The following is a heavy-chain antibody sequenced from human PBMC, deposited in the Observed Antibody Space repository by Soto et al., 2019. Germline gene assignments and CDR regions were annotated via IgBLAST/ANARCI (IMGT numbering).Heavy chain of an antibody. J-gene: IGHJ6*02. Sequence: GSLRLSCAASGFTVSSNYMSWVRQAPGKGLEWVSVIYSGGSTYYADSVKGRFTISRDNSKNTLYLQMNSLRAEDTAVYYCAREFGSGWYGNYYYGMDVWGQGTTVTVSS. D-gene: IGHD6-19*01. V-gene: IGHV3-53*01. CDR2: IYSGGST. CDR3: AREFGSGWYGNYYYGMDV. CDR1: GFTVSSNY.